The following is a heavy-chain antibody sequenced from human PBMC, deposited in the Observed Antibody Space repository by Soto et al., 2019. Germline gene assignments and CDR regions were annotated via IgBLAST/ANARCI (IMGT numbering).Heavy chain of an antibody. CDR2: VYYTGST. V-gene: IGHV4-30-4*01. CDR1: CASIRSTDYY. CDR3: VRTAREGAVAPHWFDR. Sequence: SETLSLTCTVSCASIRSTDYYWSWIRQAPGKGLEWTGYVYYTGSTYYNPSLMSRLTISVDTSKNQFSLKLTSVTAAETAVYYCVRTAREGAVAPHWFDRWGQGTQVTVSS. D-gene: IGHD2-21*02. J-gene: IGHJ5*02.